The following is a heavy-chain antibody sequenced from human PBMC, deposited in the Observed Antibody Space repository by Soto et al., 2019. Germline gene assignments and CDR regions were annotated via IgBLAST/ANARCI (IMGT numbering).Heavy chain of an antibody. CDR1: GFTLNDFG. V-gene: IGHV1-18*01. CDR2: ISGYDGNT. Sequence: QVQLVQSGAEMKKSGASVKVSCKASGFTLNDFGVSWVRQAPGQGLEWMGWISGYDGNTNFAQKYEGRVTMTIDSSTSTAYMELRNLRSDDTAMYYCAREKWFGQTPFDSWGQGTLVTVSS. J-gene: IGHJ4*02. CDR3: AREKWFGQTPFDS. D-gene: IGHD3-10*01.